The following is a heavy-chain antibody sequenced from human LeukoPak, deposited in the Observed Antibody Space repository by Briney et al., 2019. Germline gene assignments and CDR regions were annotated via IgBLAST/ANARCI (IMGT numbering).Heavy chain of an antibody. CDR1: GYTLTELS. CDR3: ATAYDFWSGLDRDGFDP. Sequence: ASVKVSCKVSGYTLTELSMHWVRQAPGKGLEWMGGFDPEDGETIYAQKFQGRVTMTEDTSTDTAYMELSSLRSEDTAVYYCATAYDFWSGLDRDGFDPWGQGTLVTVSS. D-gene: IGHD3-3*01. CDR2: FDPEDGET. J-gene: IGHJ5*02. V-gene: IGHV1-24*01.